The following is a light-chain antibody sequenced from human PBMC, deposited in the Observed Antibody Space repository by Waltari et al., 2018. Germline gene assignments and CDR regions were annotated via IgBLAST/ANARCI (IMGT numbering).Light chain of an antibody. V-gene: IGKV2-30*02. J-gene: IGKJ2*01. CDR2: KVS. Sequence: DVVMTQSPLSLPVPLGQPASISCRSSQSLVHSDGNTYLNWFQQRPGQSPRRLIYKVSNRDSGVPDRFSGSGSGTDFTLKISRVEAEDVGVYYCMQGTHPYTFGQGTKLEIK. CDR1: QSLVHSDGNTY. CDR3: MQGTHPYT.